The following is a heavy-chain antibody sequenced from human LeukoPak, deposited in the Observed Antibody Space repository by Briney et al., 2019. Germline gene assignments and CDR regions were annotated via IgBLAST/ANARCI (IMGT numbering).Heavy chain of an antibody. J-gene: IGHJ6*03. CDR3: ARRNSNGRGYSYGRYYYYYYMDV. CDR1: GLTFSIHW. CDR2: INQDGSDK. D-gene: IGHD5-18*01. V-gene: IGHV3-7*01. Sequence: GGSLRLSCAASGLTFSIHWMNWVRQAPGKGLECVANINQDGSDKYYVDSVKGRFTISRDNTKNSLYLQMNSLRAEDTAVYYCARRNSNGRGYSYGRYYYYYYMDVWGKGTTVTVSS.